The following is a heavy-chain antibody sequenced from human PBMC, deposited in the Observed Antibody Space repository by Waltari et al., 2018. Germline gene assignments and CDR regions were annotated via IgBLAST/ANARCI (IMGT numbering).Heavy chain of an antibody. CDR3: ARSTGIVVVRDAFDV. J-gene: IGHJ3*01. D-gene: IGHD3-22*01. CDR1: EYTFTAYY. Sequence: QVQLVQSGAEVKNPGASVKVSCKASEYTFTAYYMHWVRQAPGQGLEWMGGINPNRGATSYAQKCQGWVTMTRDTSISTAYMELSRLRSDDTAVYYCARSTGIVVVRDAFDVWGQGTVVTVSS. V-gene: IGHV1-2*04. CDR2: INPNRGAT.